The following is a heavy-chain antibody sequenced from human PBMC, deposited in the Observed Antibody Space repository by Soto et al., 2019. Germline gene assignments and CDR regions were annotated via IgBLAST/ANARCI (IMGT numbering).Heavy chain of an antibody. J-gene: IGHJ3*02. D-gene: IGHD3-10*01. CDR2: IWSDGTNK. Sequence: LRLSCAASGFTFSTYGMHWVRQAPGKGLEWVALIWSDGTNKYYADSVKGRFTISRDNSKKTLYLQMNSLRAEDTAVYYCARGGSLLWFGELLGDAFDIWGQGTMVT. V-gene: IGHV3-33*01. CDR3: ARGGSLLWFGELLGDAFDI. CDR1: GFTFSTYG.